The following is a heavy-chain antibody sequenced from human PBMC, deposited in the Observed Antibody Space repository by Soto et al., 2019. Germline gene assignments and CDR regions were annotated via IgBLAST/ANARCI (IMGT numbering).Heavy chain of an antibody. J-gene: IGHJ4*02. CDR2: IKPDGSEK. CDR3: VKGEYYYDSGAYYPFDH. Sequence: GGSLRLSCAASGFTFSSYWMSGVRQAPGKGLEWVANIKPDGSEKWYVDSVKGRFTISRDNAKNTHYLQMSNLRPEDTAVYYCVKGEYYYDSGAYYPFDHWGQGTLVTVSS. CDR1: GFTFSSYW. V-gene: IGHV3-7*02. D-gene: IGHD3-22*01.